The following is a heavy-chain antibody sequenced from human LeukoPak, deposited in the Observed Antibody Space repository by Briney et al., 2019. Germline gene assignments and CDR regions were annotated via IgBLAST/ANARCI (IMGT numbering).Heavy chain of an antibody. CDR3: ATDVINIVVVPAGGDY. CDR2: ISGSGGST. V-gene: IGHV3-23*01. J-gene: IGHJ4*02. CDR1: GFTFSSYA. Sequence: GGSLRLSCAASGFTFSSYAMSRVRQAPGKGLEWVSAISGSGGSTYYADSVKGRFTISRDNSKNTLHLQMNSLRAEDTAVYYCATDVINIVVVPAGGDYWGQGTLVTVSS. D-gene: IGHD2-2*01.